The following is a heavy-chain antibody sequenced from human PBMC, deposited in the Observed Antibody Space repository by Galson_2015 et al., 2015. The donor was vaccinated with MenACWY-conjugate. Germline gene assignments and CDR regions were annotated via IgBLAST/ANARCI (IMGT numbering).Heavy chain of an antibody. D-gene: IGHD3-10*01. CDR3: AKRGSSGSGNYFANNWFDP. Sequence: SLRVSCAASGFTFNNYAMNWVRQAPGKGPEWVSGISGSGGRTDCADTVKGRFTISRDNSKNTLYLQLNSLRAEDTAVYYCAKRGSSGSGNYFANNWFDPWGQGTLVTVSS. CDR2: ISGSGGRT. V-gene: IGHV3-23*01. J-gene: IGHJ5*02. CDR1: GFTFNNYA.